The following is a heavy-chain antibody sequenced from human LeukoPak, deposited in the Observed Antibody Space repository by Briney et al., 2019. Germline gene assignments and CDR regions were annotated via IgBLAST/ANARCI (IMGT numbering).Heavy chain of an antibody. CDR3: ARDLPAVAGTTFYYYYYGMDV. CDR1: GFTFSSHW. V-gene: IGHV3-74*03. CDR2: INGDGSNT. J-gene: IGHJ6*02. Sequence: GGSLRLSCAASGFTFSSHWMHWVRQAPGKGLVWVSRINGDGSNTTYADSVKGRFTISRDNAKNSLYLQMNSLRAEDTAVYYCARDLPAVAGTTFYYYYYGMDVWGQGTTVTVSS. D-gene: IGHD6-19*01.